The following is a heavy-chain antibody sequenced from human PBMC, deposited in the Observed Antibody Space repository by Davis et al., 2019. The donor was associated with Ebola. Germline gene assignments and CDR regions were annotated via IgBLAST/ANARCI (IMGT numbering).Heavy chain of an antibody. CDR3: AHRRGWDVPSNPMGFGY. Sequence: SGPTLVKPTQTLTLTCTFSGFSLSTSGVGVGWIRQPPGKALEWLALIYWDDDKRYSPSLKTRLTIAKDTSKNQVVLTMTNMDPLDTATYYCAHRRGWDVPSNPMGFGYWGQGTLVTASS. J-gene: IGHJ4*02. CDR1: GFSLSTSGVG. CDR2: IYWDDDK. D-gene: IGHD1-26*01. V-gene: IGHV2-5*02.